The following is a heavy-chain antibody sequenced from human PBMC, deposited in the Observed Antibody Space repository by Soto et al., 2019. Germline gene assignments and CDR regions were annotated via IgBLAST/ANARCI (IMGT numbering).Heavy chain of an antibody. CDR3: ARRGSSSYNWFDP. D-gene: IGHD6-6*01. CDR2: IYYSGIT. V-gene: IGHV4-39*01. J-gene: IGHJ5*02. CDR1: GDSISSSSYY. Sequence: QLQLQESGPGLVKPSETLSLTCTVSGDSISSSSYYWGWIRQPPGKGLEWIGNIYYSGITYYNPSLKSRVTTSLDTSNNQFSLTLSSVTAADTAVYYCARRGSSSYNWFDPWGQGTLVTVSS.